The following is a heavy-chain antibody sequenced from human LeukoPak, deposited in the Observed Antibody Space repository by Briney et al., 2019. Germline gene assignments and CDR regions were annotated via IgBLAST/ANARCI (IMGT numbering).Heavy chain of an antibody. V-gene: IGHV3-15*07. CDR1: GFSFIKVW. CDR3: TTGIDYGGGY. CDR2: IKNKDEGEKT. J-gene: IGHJ4*02. D-gene: IGHD3-16*01. Sequence: GGSLGLSCAVSGFSFIKVWMNWFRQVPGKGLEWVGRIKNKDEGEKTDYAAPVKGRFTISRDDSKATLFLQMNSLKMEDTAIYYCTTGIDYGGGYWGQGTLVSVSS.